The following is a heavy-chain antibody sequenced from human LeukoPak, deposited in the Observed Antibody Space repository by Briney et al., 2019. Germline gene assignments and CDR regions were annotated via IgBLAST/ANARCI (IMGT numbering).Heavy chain of an antibody. CDR3: ARGIPGIAVAGTFSWFDP. D-gene: IGHD6-13*01. J-gene: IGHJ5*02. Sequence: PGGSLRLSCAASGFTFSSYWMHWVRQAPGEGLVWVSRINSDGSSTSYADSVKGRFTISRDNAKNTLYLQMNSLRAEDTAVYYCARGIPGIAVAGTFSWFDPWGQGTLVTVSS. CDR1: GFTFSSYW. V-gene: IGHV3-74*01. CDR2: INSDGSST.